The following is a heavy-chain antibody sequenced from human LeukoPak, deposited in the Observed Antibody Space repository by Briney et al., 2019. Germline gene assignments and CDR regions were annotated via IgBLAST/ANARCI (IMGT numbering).Heavy chain of an antibody. V-gene: IGHV3-43*02. CDR1: GFTFDDYA. CDR2: ISGDGGST. J-gene: IGHJ4*02. D-gene: IGHD2-15*01. Sequence: GGSLRLSCAASGFTFDDYAMHWVRHAPGKGLEWVSLISGDGGSTYYADSVKGRFTISRDNSKNSLYLQMNSLRTEDTALHYCAKDGGYCSGGSCYAPVTGIDYWGQGTLVTVSS. CDR3: AKDGGYCSGGSCYAPVTGIDY.